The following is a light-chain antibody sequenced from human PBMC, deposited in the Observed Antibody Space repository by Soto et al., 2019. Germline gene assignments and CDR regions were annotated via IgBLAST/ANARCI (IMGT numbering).Light chain of an antibody. CDR2: WAS. Sequence: DIVMTQSPDSLAVSLGEMASINCKSSQGVFKGSNNKDCLAWYQQKPGQAPKLLLXWASTRESGVPDRFSGSGSGTDFTLTISSLQAEDVAIDYCQQFSSPHFFPFGQGTKVDIK. CDR3: QQFSSPHFFP. V-gene: IGKV4-1*01. J-gene: IGKJ2*01. CDR1: QGVFKGSNNKDC.